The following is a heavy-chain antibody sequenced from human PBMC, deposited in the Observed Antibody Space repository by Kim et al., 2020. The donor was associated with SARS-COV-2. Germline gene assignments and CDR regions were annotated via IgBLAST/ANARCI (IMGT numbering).Heavy chain of an antibody. V-gene: IGHV3-64D*06. CDR3: VKDIRGAVADY. CDR1: GFTFSSYA. D-gene: IGHD6-19*01. J-gene: IGHJ4*02. Sequence: GGSLRLSCSASGFTFSSYAMHWVRQAPGKGLEYVSAISSNGGSTYYADSVKGRFTISRDNSKNTLYLRMSSLRAEDTAVYYCVKDIRGAVADYWGQGTLVTVSP. CDR2: ISSNGGST.